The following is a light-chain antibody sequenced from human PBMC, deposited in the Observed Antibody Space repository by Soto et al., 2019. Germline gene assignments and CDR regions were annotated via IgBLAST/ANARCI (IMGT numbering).Light chain of an antibody. V-gene: IGKV1-39*01. Sequence: DIQMTQSPSSLSASVGDRVAITCRASQSISIYLNWYQLKQGKPPNILMYGASYLKSGVPTRFSGSVSGTDFTLTISSLQPEDFAIYYCQQTYTTPEITFGQGTRLEIK. CDR3: QQTYTTPEIT. CDR1: QSISIY. J-gene: IGKJ5*01. CDR2: GAS.